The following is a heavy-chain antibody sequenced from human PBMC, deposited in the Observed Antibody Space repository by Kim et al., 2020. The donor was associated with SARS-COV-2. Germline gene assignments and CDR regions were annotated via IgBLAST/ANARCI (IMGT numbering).Heavy chain of an antibody. CDR2: IGTAGDT. J-gene: IGHJ6*01. CDR1: GFTFSSYD. D-gene: IGHD3-10*01. CDR3: AKGITMVXTSXSYYDXXV. Sequence: GGSLRLSCAASGFTFSSYDMHWVRQATGKGLEWVSAIGTAGDTYYPGSVKGRFTISRENAKNSLXLQMHSLRAGDTAVYYCAKGITMVXTSXSYYDXXV. V-gene: IGHV3-13*01.